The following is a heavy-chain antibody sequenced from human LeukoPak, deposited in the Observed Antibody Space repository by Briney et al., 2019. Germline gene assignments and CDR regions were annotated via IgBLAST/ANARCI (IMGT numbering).Heavy chain of an antibody. CDR2: ISHVGSNK. CDR3: AKDPGPKSTSLPGDI. D-gene: IGHD2-2*01. J-gene: IGHJ3*02. Sequence: PGGSLRLSCAPSGFTLSDYGMHCVRQAPGKGLEWVSLISHVGSNKYYGDSVKGRFTISRDNSKNTLYLKMSTLRAEDTAVYYCAKDPGPKSTSLPGDIWGQGTMVTVSS. CDR1: GFTLSDYG. V-gene: IGHV3-30*18.